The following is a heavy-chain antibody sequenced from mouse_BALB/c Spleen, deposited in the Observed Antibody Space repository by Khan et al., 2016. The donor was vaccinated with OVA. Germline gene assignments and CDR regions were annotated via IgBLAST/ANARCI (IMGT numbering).Heavy chain of an antibody. CDR1: GFTFSTYG. CDR3: ATSYFYGYYFDY. V-gene: IGHV5-17*02. CDR2: ISGDSSTV. D-gene: IGHD1-1*01. Sequence: EVQLVESGGGLVQPEGSRKLSCAASGFTFSTYGMHWVRQAPEKGLEWVAYISGDSSTVYYADTVKGRFTISRDNPKNTLFLQMTSLMSEDTARYYCATSYFYGYYFDYWGPGTTLTVSS. J-gene: IGHJ2*01.